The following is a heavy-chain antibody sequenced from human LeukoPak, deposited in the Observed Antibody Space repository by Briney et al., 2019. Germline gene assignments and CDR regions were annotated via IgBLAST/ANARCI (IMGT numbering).Heavy chain of an antibody. CDR3: ARDRFFGGYCSSTSCYTPWFDP. D-gene: IGHD2-2*02. CDR1: GGTFSSYA. CDR2: IIPIFGTA. J-gene: IGHJ5*02. Sequence: SVKVSCKASGGTFSSYAISWVRQAPGQGLEWMGGIIPIFGTANYAQKFQGRVTITTDESTSTAYMELSSLRSEDTAVYYCARDRFFGGYCSSTSCYTPWFDPWGQGTLVTVSS. V-gene: IGHV1-69*05.